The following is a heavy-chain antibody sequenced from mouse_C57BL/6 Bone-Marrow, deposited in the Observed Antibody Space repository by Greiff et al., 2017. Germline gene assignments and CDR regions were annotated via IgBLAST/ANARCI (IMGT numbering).Heavy chain of an antibody. CDR2: IHPNSGST. D-gene: IGHD1-1*01. CDR3: ARYPTYYYGSSPLAY. Sequence: QVQLKQPGAELVKPGASVKLSCKASGYTFTSYWMHWVKQRPGQGLEWIGMIHPNSGSTNYNEKFKSKATLTVDKSSSTAYMQLSSLTSEDSAVYYCARYPTYYYGSSPLAYWGQGTLVTVSA. CDR1: GYTFTSYW. J-gene: IGHJ3*01. V-gene: IGHV1-64*01.